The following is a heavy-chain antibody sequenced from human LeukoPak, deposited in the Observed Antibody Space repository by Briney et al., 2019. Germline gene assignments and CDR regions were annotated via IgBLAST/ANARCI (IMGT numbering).Heavy chain of an antibody. V-gene: IGHV4-61*08. D-gene: IGHD3-10*01. CDR1: GDSVSSGGYH. Sequence: SETLSLTCTVSGDSVSSGGYHWSWIRQPPGKGLEWIGQIVNSGSANYNPSLKSRVTISLDTSKNQFSLKVRPVTIADTAVYYCARYPAGSGRSDRWGQGTLVTVSS. CDR3: ARYPAGSGRSDR. CDR2: IVNSGSA. J-gene: IGHJ5*02.